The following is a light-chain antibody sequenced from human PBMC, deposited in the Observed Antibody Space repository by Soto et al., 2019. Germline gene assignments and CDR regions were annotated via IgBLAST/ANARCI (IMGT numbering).Light chain of an antibody. CDR2: EVS. CDR1: SSDVGGYNY. CDR3: SSYAGIKNLV. J-gene: IGLJ2*01. Sequence: QSVLTQPPSASGSPGQSVTISCTGTSSDVGGYNYVSWYQQHPGKAPKLMIYEVSKRPSGVHDRFYGSKSGSTASLTVSGLKAEDEADYYFSSYAGIKNLVFGVGTKLTV. V-gene: IGLV2-8*01.